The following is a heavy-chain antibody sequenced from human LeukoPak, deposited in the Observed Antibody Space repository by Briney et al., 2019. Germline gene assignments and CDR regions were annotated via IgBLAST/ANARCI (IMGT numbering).Heavy chain of an antibody. V-gene: IGHV3-9*01. CDR1: GFTFDDYA. CDR3: AKATVAGRTINIDY. Sequence: PGGSLRLSCAASGFTFDDYAMHWVRQAPGKGLEWVSGISWNSGSIGYADSVKGRFTISRDNAKNSLYLQMNSLRAEDTALYYCAKATVAGRTINIDYWGQGTLVTVSS. D-gene: IGHD6-19*01. J-gene: IGHJ4*02. CDR2: ISWNSGSI.